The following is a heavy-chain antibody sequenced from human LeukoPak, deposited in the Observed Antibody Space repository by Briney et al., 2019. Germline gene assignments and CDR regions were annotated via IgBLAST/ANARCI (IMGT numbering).Heavy chain of an antibody. CDR1: GFTFSSYA. CDR3: ARDRAVPAEVRGDAFDI. J-gene: IGHJ3*02. Sequence: PGGSLRLSCAASGFTFSSYAMSWVRQAPGKGLEWVSAISGSGGSTYYADSVKGRFTISRDNSKNTLYLQMNSLRAEDTAVYYCARDRAVPAEVRGDAFDIWGQGTMVTVSS. D-gene: IGHD2-2*01. CDR2: ISGSGGST. V-gene: IGHV3-23*01.